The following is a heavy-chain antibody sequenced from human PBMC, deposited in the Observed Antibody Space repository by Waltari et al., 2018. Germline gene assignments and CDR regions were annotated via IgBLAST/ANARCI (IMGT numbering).Heavy chain of an antibody. J-gene: IGHJ4*02. CDR3: ARVSYGDYEYYFDY. CDR2: MNPNSGNT. Sequence: QVQLVQSGAEVKKPGASVKVSCKASGYTFTSYEINWVRQATGQGLEWMGWMNPNSGNTGYAQKFQGRVTITRNTSISTAYMELSSLRSEDTAVYYCARVSYGDYEYYFDYWGQGTLVTVSS. D-gene: IGHD4-17*01. V-gene: IGHV1-8*03. CDR1: GYTFTSYE.